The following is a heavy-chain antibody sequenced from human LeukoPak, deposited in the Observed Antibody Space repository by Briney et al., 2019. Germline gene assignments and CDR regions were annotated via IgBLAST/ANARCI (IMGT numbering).Heavy chain of an antibody. V-gene: IGHV3-23*01. CDR1: GFTFSNYA. CDR3: AKVPYSDYGSGRPPFMDV. Sequence: GGSLRLSCAASGFTFSNYAMSWVRQAPGKGLEWVSTISNTGSDTYYADSAKGRFTISRDNSENTLYLQMNNLRAEDTAIHYCAKVPYSDYGSGRPPFMDVWGQGTTVAVSS. D-gene: IGHD3-10*01. J-gene: IGHJ6*02. CDR2: ISNTGSDT.